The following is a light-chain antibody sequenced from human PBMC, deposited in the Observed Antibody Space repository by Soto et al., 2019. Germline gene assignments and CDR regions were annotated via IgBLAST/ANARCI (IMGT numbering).Light chain of an antibody. CDR1: ISDFVLYNY. CDR2: GVN. Sequence: QSVLTQPASVSGSPGQSITISGSGTISDFVLYNYVSWYQQHPGKAPKLMIYGVNNRRSGPSNRFSGSKSGNTASLTISGLQADDEAEYYCSSYTASSAPHVFGNGTKV. CDR3: SSYTASSAPHV. V-gene: IGLV2-14*01. J-gene: IGLJ1*01.